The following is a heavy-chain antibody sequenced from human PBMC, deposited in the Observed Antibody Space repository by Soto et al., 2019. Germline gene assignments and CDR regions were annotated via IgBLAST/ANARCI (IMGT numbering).Heavy chain of an antibody. D-gene: IGHD6-13*01. CDR3: GSGPSPRAPAGGTPYYFAMDV. J-gene: IGHJ6*01. Sequence: QVQLVQSGAEVKQSGASVKVSCKASGYDFTAYDINWVRQASGQGLEWMGWMNPINGATGFAQRFQGRVSMTRNTATDTAYLDLTGLRSDDTAVHYCGSGPSPRAPAGGTPYYFAMDVW. CDR2: MNPINGAT. CDR1: GYDFTAYD. V-gene: IGHV1-8*02.